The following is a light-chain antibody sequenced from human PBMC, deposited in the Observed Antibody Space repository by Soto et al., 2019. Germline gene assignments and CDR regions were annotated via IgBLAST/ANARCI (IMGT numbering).Light chain of an antibody. CDR2: GAS. CDR3: QKYDIWQWT. CDR1: QSISTY. J-gene: IGKJ1*01. V-gene: IGKV3-15*01. Sequence: EIVLTQSPATLSSSPGESATLSCRASQSISTYLAWYQQKPGQAPRLLISGASTRATGSPARFSGSGSGKDFTLTISSLQYEYFVVECCQKYDIWQWTGGQGKKVDIK.